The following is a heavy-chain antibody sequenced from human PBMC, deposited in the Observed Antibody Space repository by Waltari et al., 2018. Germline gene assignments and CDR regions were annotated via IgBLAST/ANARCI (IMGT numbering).Heavy chain of an antibody. CDR2: IDHSGST. CDR3: ARAYGDYGVYYYYYMDV. D-gene: IGHD4-17*01. CDR1: GGSISSGGYS. V-gene: IGHV4-30-2*01. Sequence: QLQLQESGSGLVKPSQTLSLTCAVSGGSISSGGYSWSWIRQPPGKGLEWIGYIDHSGSTSYNPSRKSLVTRSVDRSKNQFSLKLSSVTAADTAVYYCARAYGDYGVYYYYYMDVWGKGTTVTVSS. J-gene: IGHJ6*03.